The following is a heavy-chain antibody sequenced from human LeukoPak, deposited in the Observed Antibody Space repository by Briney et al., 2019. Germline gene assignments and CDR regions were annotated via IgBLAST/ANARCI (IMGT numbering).Heavy chain of an antibody. CDR3: AKDGTDCSSTSCYTPNWFDP. J-gene: IGHJ5*02. V-gene: IGHV3-21*01. Sequence: GGSLRLSCAASGFTFSSYSMNWVRQAPGKGLEWVSSITSSSSYIFYADSVRGRFTISRDNAKNSLYLQMNSLRAEDTAVYYCAKDGTDCSSTSCYTPNWFDPWGQGTLVTVSS. CDR2: ITSSSSYI. D-gene: IGHD2-2*02. CDR1: GFTFSSYS.